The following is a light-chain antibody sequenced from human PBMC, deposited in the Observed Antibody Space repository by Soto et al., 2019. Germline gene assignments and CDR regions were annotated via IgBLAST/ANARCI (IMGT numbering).Light chain of an antibody. CDR1: QSISSW. CDR3: QHYNSYSEA. Sequence: DIQMTQYPSTLSASVGDRITITCRASQSISSWLAWYQQKPGKAPKLLIYAASSLQSGVPSRFSGSGSGTEFTLTISSLQPDDFATYYCQHYNSYSEAFGQGTKVDI. V-gene: IGKV1-5*01. CDR2: AAS. J-gene: IGKJ1*01.